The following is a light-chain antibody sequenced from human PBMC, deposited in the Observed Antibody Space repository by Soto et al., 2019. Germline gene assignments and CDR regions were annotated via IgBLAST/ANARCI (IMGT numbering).Light chain of an antibody. J-gene: IGKJ1*01. CDR3: QQYNYWPPRT. Sequence: EVVMTQSPATLSVSPGERATLSCRASQTINSNLAWYQQKPGQAPRLLIHGATTRAIGIPGRFSGSGSGTEFTLTISSLQSEDIAVYYCQQYNYWPPRTFGPGTKVEF. CDR2: GAT. CDR1: QTINSN. V-gene: IGKV3-15*01.